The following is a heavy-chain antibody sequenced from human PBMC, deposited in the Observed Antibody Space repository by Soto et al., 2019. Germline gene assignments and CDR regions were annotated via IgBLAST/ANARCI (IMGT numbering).Heavy chain of an antibody. CDR3: ARGYYYYGMDV. V-gene: IGHV1-8*02. J-gene: IGHJ6*02. CDR1: GYTFTGYY. CDR2: MNPNSGNT. Sequence: ASVKFSCKASGYTFTGYYMHWVRQAPGQGLEWMGWMNPNSGNTGYAQKFQGRVTMTRNTSISTAYMELSSLRSEDTAVYYCARGYYYYGMDVWGQGTTVTVSS.